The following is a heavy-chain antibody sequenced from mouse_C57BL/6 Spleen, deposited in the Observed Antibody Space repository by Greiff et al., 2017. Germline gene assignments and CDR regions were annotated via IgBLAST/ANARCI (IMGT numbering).Heavy chain of an antibody. Sequence: VQLQQSGPELVKPGASVKIPCKASGYTFTDYNMDWVKQSHGKSLEWIGDINPNNGGTIYNQKFKGKATLTVDKSSSTAYMELRSLTSEDTAVYYCASVGDYDTWFAYWGQGTLVTVSA. V-gene: IGHV1-18*01. D-gene: IGHD2-4*01. J-gene: IGHJ3*01. CDR2: INPNNGGT. CDR1: GYTFTDYN. CDR3: ASVGDYDTWFAY.